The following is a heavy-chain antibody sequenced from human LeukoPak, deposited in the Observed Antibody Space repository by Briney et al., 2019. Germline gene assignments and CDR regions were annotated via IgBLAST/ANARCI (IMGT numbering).Heavy chain of an antibody. Sequence: GGSLRLSCAASGFTFTSSWMCWVRQAPGKGLEWLANIDEAGSVTNYVHSVRGRFTISRDNAKNSLYLQMNSLRVEDTAVYYCATDSGYNAFDIWGQGTMVSVSS. CDR3: ATDSGYNAFDI. J-gene: IGHJ3*02. V-gene: IGHV3-7*01. D-gene: IGHD5-12*01. CDR2: IDEAGSVT. CDR1: GFTFTSSW.